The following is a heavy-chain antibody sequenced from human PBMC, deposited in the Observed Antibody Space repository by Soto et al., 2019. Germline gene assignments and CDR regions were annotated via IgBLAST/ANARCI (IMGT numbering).Heavy chain of an antibody. J-gene: IGHJ4*02. CDR1: GYTFTSYY. D-gene: IGHD3-22*01. CDR2: INPSGGST. CDR3: ARDLYYYDSSGYYGRVFDY. Sequence: GASVKVSCKASGYTFTSYYMHWVRQAPGQGLEWMGIINPSGGSTSYAQKFQGRVTMTRDTSTSTVYMELSSLRSEDTAVYYCARDLYYYDSSGYYGRVFDYWGQGTLVTVSS. V-gene: IGHV1-46*01.